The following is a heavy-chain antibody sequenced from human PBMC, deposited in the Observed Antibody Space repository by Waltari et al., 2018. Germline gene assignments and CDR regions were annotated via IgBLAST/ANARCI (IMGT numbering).Heavy chain of an antibody. V-gene: IGHV5-51*03. CDR2: IYPGDSDT. J-gene: IGHJ4*02. Sequence: EVQLVQSGAEVKKPGESLKISCKGSGSSFTSYWIGWVRQMPGKGLEWMGIIYPGDSDTRYSPSVQGQVTISADKSISTAYLQWSSLKASDTAMYYCAVEGDGYKKTGGLFDYWGQGTLVTVSS. CDR1: GSSFTSYW. CDR3: AVEGDGYKKTGGLFDY. D-gene: IGHD7-27*01.